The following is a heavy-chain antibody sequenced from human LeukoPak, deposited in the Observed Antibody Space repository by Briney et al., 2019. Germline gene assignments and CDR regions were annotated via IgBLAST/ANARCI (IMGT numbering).Heavy chain of an antibody. D-gene: IGHD3-10*01. CDR2: ISYDGSNK. Sequence: GGSLRLSCAASGFTFSSYGMHWVRQAPGKGLEWVAVISYDGSNKYYADSVKGRFTISRDNSKNTLYLQMNSLRAEDTAVYYCAKDEGSMVRVPEAFDIWGQGTMVTVSS. V-gene: IGHV3-30*18. J-gene: IGHJ3*02. CDR1: GFTFSSYG. CDR3: AKDEGSMVRVPEAFDI.